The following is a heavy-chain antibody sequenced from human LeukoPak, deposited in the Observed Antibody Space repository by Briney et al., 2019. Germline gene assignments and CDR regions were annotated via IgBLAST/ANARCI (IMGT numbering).Heavy chain of an antibody. V-gene: IGHV3-30*04. J-gene: IGHJ4*02. CDR2: ISYDGRNE. Sequence: GGSLRLSCAASGFIFSSCTMHWVRQAPGEGLEWVAAISYDGRNEHYADSVKGRFIISRDNSKNTLYLQVNSLRAEDTAVYYCTRNSYGDYAFDHWGQGTLVTVSS. CDR3: TRNSYGDYAFDH. D-gene: IGHD4-17*01. CDR1: GFIFSSCT.